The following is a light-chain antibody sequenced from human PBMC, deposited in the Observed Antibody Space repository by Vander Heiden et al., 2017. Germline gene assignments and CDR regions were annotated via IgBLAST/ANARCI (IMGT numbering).Light chain of an antibody. CDR2: AAP. CDR3: QQSYSTPTT. V-gene: IGKV1-39*01. J-gene: IGKJ1*01. CDR1: QSISSY. Sequence: DLQLPQSPSSLSASVGDRVTITCRASQSISSYLNWYQQKPGKAPKLLIYAAPSLQSGVPSRFSGSGSGTDFTLTIRSLQPEDFATYYCQQSYSTPTTFGHGTKVEIK.